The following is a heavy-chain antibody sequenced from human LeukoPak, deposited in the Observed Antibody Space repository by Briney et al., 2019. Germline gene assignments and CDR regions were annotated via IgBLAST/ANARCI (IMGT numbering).Heavy chain of an antibody. V-gene: IGHV3-48*03. CDR2: ISSSGGTI. CDR3: ARGIAGTYHYGSGSYDFGY. Sequence: GGSLRLSCAASGFTFSRYEMNWVRQAPAKGLEWVSYISSSGGTIYYADSVKGRFTISTDNAKNSLYLQMNSLRAEDTAVYYCARGIAGTYHYGSGSYDFGYWGQGTLVTVSS. J-gene: IGHJ4*02. CDR1: GFTFSRYE. D-gene: IGHD3-10*01.